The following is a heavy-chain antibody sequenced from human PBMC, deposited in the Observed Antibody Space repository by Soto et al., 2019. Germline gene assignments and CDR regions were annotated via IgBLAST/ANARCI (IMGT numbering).Heavy chain of an antibody. CDR3: ARSARGEDSKYNWFGP. CDR1: GFSANTGGVG. CDR2: VYWDNDK. Sequence: GSGPTLVNPTQTLTLTCTFSGFSANTGGVGVGWIRQPLGKALEWLALVYWDNDKHYSTSLKSRLTITKDTSKNQVVLTMTNMDPVDAGTYYCARSARGEDSKYNWFGPWGQGILVTVSS. J-gene: IGHJ5*02. V-gene: IGHV2-5*02. D-gene: IGHD3-10*01.